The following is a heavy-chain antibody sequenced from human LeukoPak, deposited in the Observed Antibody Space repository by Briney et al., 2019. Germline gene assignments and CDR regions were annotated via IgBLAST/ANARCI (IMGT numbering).Heavy chain of an antibody. D-gene: IGHD3-3*01. J-gene: IGHJ4*02. V-gene: IGHV3-48*01. CDR2: ISSSSSTI. Sequence: HPGGSLRLSCAASGFTFSSYSMNWVRQAPGKGLEWVSYISSSSSTIYYADSVKGRFTISRDNAKNSLYLQMNSLRAEDTAVYYCARESQRNDFWSGYYPREIYFDYWGQGTLVTVSS. CDR3: ARESQRNDFWSGYYPREIYFDY. CDR1: GFTFSSYS.